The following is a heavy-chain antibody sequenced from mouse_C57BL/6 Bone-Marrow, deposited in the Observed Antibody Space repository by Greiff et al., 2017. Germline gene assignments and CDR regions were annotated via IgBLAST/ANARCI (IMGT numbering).Heavy chain of an antibody. D-gene: IGHD1-1*01. V-gene: IGHV7-3*01. Sequence: EVQRVESGGGLVQPGGSLSLSCAASGFTFTDYYMSWVRQPPGKALEWLGFIRNKANGYTTEYSASVKGRFTISRDNSQSILYLQMNALRAEDSATYYCARSYGSSYGLRFAYWGQGTLVTVSA. CDR2: IRNKANGYTT. CDR3: ARSYGSSYGLRFAY. CDR1: GFTFTDYY. J-gene: IGHJ3*01.